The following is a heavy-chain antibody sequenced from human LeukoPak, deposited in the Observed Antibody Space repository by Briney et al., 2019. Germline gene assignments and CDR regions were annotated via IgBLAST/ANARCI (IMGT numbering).Heavy chain of an antibody. V-gene: IGHV3-21*01. CDR1: GFTFSSYS. CDR2: ISSSSSYI. J-gene: IGHJ4*02. D-gene: IGHD3-10*01. CDR3: ARGSMVRGVLEYYFDC. Sequence: SGGSLRLSCAASGFTFSSYSMNWVRQAPGKGLEWVSSISSSSSYIYYADSVKGRFTISRDNAKNSLYLQMNSLRAEDTAVYYCARGSMVRGVLEYYFDCWGQGTLVTVSS.